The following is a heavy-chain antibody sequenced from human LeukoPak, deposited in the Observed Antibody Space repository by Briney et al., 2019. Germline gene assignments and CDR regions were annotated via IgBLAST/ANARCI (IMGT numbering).Heavy chain of an antibody. V-gene: IGHV3-33*08. D-gene: IGHD3-3*01. J-gene: IGHJ6*02. CDR3: AGRRYYDFWSGYWGYYYGMDV. CDR2: IWYDGSNK. CDR1: GFTFSDYY. Sequence: GGSLRLSCAASGFTFSDYYMSWIRQAPGKGLEWVAVIWYDGSNKNYADSVKGRFTISRDSSKNSLYLQMNSLRAEDTAVYYCAGRRYYDFWSGYWGYYYGMDVWGQGTTVTVSS.